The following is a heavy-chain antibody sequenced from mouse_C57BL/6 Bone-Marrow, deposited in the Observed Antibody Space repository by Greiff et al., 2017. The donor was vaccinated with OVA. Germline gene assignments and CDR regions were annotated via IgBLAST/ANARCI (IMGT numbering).Heavy chain of an antibody. CDR1: GYAFSSSW. CDR2: IYPGDGDT. Sequence: QVQLQQSGPELVKPGASVKISCKASGYAFSSSWMNWVKQRPGKGLEWIGRIYPGDGDTNYNGKFKGKATLTADKSSSTAYMQLSSLTSEDSAVYFCASIYYDYVLFDYWGQGTTLTVSS. D-gene: IGHD2-4*01. V-gene: IGHV1-82*01. CDR3: ASIYYDYVLFDY. J-gene: IGHJ2*01.